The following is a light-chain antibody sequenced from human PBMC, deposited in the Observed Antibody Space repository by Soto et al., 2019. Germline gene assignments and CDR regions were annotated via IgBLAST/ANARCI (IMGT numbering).Light chain of an antibody. J-gene: IGKJ3*01. V-gene: IGKV1-9*01. CDR3: QHLNSYSFT. CDR1: QGISSY. CDR2: AAS. Sequence: IPLTQSPSSLSASVGDRVTITCRASQGISSYLAWYQQKPGTAPKLLIYAASTLQTGVPSRFSGSGSGTDFTLTISSLQPEDFASYYCQHLNSYSFTFGPGTKVDIK.